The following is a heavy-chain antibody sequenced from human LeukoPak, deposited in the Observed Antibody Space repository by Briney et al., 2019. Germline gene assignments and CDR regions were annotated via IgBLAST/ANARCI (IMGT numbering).Heavy chain of an antibody. V-gene: IGHV3-7*01. CDR1: GFTFSSYR. D-gene: IGHD2-15*01. J-gene: IGHJ6*02. Sequence: PGGSLRLSCAASGFTFSSYRMSWVRQAPGKGLEWVANIKQDGSEKYYVDSVKGRFTISRDNAKNSLYLQMNSLRAEDTAVYYCAREAYCSGGSCYLYYYYGMDVWGQGTTVTVSS. CDR3: AREAYCSGGSCYLYYYYGMDV. CDR2: IKQDGSEK.